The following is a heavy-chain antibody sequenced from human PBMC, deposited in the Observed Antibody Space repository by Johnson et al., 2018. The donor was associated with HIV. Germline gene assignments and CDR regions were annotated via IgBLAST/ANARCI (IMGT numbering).Heavy chain of an antibody. CDR2: IWYDGGNK. CDR3: AKGAVAGINDAFDI. D-gene: IGHD6-19*01. J-gene: IGHJ3*02. Sequence: QMQLVESGGGVVQPGRSLRLSCAASGFTFSSYGMHWVRQAPGKGLEWVAVIWYDGGNKYYADSVKGRFTISRDNSRNTLYLQMNSLRTEDTALYYCAKGAVAGINDAFDIWGQGTMVTVSS. CDR1: GFTFSSYG. V-gene: IGHV3-30*18.